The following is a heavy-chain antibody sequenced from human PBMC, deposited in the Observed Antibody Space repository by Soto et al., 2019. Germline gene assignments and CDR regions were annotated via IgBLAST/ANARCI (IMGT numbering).Heavy chain of an antibody. J-gene: IGHJ4*02. Sequence: QVQLQQWGAGLLKRSETLSLNCAVNGGSLSGYYWSWIRQPPGKGLEWIGEIKDGGSTNYSPSLKSRATISSDTSNNQFSLRLYSVTAADTGVYYCARGQEGVVATHWDQGTLVTVSS. V-gene: IGHV4-34*01. D-gene: IGHD5-12*01. CDR1: GGSLSGYY. CDR3: ARGQEGVVATH. CDR2: IKDGGST.